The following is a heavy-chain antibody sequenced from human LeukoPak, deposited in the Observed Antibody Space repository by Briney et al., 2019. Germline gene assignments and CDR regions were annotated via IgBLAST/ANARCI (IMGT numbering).Heavy chain of an antibody. D-gene: IGHD4-17*01. Sequence: SETLSLTCAVYGGSFSGYYWSWIRQPPGKGLEWIGEINHSGSTNYNPSLKSQVTISVDTSKSQFSLKLSSVTAADTAVYYCARGLRRTPNWFDPWGQGTLVTVSS. CDR2: INHSGST. V-gene: IGHV4-34*01. CDR3: ARGLRRTPNWFDP. CDR1: GGSFSGYY. J-gene: IGHJ5*02.